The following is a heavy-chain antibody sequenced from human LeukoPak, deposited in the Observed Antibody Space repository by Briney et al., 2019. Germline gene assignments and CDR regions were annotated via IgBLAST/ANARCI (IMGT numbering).Heavy chain of an antibody. Sequence: ASVKVSCKASGYTFTGYHMHWVRQAPGQGLEWMGWINPNSGGTSFAQKFQSRVTMTRDTSISTAYMELSRLRSDDTAVYYCARDEAGYSYGYGIFDYWGQGTLVTVSS. J-gene: IGHJ4*02. V-gene: IGHV1-2*02. CDR1: GYTFTGYH. D-gene: IGHD5-18*01. CDR2: INPNSGGT. CDR3: ARDEAGYSYGYGIFDY.